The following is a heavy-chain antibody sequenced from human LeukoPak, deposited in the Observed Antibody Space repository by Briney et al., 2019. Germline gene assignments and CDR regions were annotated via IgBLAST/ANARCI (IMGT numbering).Heavy chain of an antibody. Sequence: SQTLSLTCTVSGGSISSGGYYWSWIRQHPGKGLEWIGYIYYSGSTYYNPSLKGRVTISVDTSKNQFSLKLSSVTAADTAVYYCARVVATVTTIERHFDYWGQGTLVTVSS. CDR2: IYYSGST. V-gene: IGHV4-31*03. CDR3: ARVVATVTTIERHFDY. D-gene: IGHD4-17*01. J-gene: IGHJ4*02. CDR1: GGSISSGGYY.